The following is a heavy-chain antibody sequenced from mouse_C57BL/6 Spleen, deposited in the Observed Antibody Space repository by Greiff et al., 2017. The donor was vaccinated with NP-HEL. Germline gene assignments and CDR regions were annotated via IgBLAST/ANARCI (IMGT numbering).Heavy chain of an antibody. V-gene: IGHV1-69*01. CDR2: IDPSDSYT. CDR1: GYTFTSYW. CDR3: ARSDWYYLDY. D-gene: IGHD4-1*01. Sequence: VQLQQSGAELVMPGASVKLSCKASGYTFTSYWMHWVKQRSGQGLEWIGEIDPSDSYTNYNQKFKGKSTLTVDKSSSTAYMQLSSLTSEDSAVYYCARSDWYYLDYWGQGTTLTVSS. J-gene: IGHJ2*01.